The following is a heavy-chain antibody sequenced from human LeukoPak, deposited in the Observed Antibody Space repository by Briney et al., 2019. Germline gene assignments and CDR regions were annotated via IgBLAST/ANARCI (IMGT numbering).Heavy chain of an antibody. CDR1: DGSFSGYY. D-gene: IGHD3-22*01. CDR3: ARDRYYYDTSGPPLDI. V-gene: IGHV4-34*01. Sequence: PSETLSLTCAVYDGSFSGYYWSWIRQPPGKGLEWIGEINHSGSTNYNPSLKSRVTISLDTSKSQFSLKVRYVTAADTAVYYCARDRYYYDTSGPPLDIWGQGTMVTVSS. J-gene: IGHJ3*02. CDR2: INHSGST.